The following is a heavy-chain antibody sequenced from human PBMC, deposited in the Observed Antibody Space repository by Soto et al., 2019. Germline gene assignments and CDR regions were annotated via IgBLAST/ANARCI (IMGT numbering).Heavy chain of an antibody. D-gene: IGHD3-10*01. CDR1: GFLLSTSGVG. CDR3: AHTPEGASRIRVTGRYFQH. J-gene: IGHJ1*01. Sequence: QITLKESGPTLVKPTQTLTLTCTFSGFLLSTSGVGVAWIRQPPGKALEWLSLIYWDDDKRYSPSLKSRLTITRDTSKNQVVLTMTNMDPVDTATYYCAHTPEGASRIRVTGRYFQHWGQGTLVTVSS. V-gene: IGHV2-5*02. CDR2: IYWDDDK.